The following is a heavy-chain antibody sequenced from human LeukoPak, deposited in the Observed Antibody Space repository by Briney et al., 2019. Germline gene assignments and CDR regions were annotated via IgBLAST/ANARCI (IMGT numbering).Heavy chain of an antibody. J-gene: IGHJ4*02. V-gene: IGHV3-9*01. D-gene: IGHD3-22*01. CDR3: AKVPLIYDSSGNYFDY. CDR1: GFTFDDYA. Sequence: GWSLRLSCAASGFTFDDYAMHWVRQAPGKGLEWVSGISFNSGSIGYADSVKGRFTISRDNAKKSLYLQMNSLRAEDTALYYCAKVPLIYDSSGNYFDYWGQGTLVTVSS. CDR2: ISFNSGSI.